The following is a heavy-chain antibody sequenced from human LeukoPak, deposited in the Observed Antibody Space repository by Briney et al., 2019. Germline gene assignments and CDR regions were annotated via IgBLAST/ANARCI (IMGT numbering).Heavy chain of an antibody. V-gene: IGHV5-51*01. CDR3: ARATGVSGYIDY. CDR1: GNSFTNYW. J-gene: IGHJ4*02. CDR2: IYPGDSDT. D-gene: IGHD2-15*01. Sequence: GESLKISCKGSGNSFTNYWIGWVRQMPGKGLEWMGIIYPGDSDTRYSPTFQGQVSISADKSISTAYLRWSGLRASDTAIYYCARATGVSGYIDYWGQGTLVTVSS.